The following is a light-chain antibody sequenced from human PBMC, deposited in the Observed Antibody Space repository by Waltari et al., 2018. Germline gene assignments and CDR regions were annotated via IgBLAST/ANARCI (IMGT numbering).Light chain of an antibody. J-gene: IGKJ1*01. CDR1: QSLLYSSNNKNY. V-gene: IGKV4-1*01. Sequence: DIVMTQSPDSLAVSLGERATINCKSSQSLLYSSNNKNYLAWYQQKPGQPPKLLIYWASTRESGVPHRFSGSGSETDFTLTISSLQAEDVALYYCQQYYRTPHTFGQGTKVEIK. CDR2: WAS. CDR3: QQYYRTPHT.